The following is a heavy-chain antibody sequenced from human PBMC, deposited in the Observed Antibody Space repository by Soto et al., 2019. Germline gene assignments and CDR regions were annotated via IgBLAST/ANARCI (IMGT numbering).Heavy chain of an antibody. CDR3: AREAQGVSVDY. V-gene: IGHV4-38-2*02. D-gene: IGHD3-10*01. J-gene: IGHJ4*02. CDR2: LYHDGST. Sequence: NPSETLSLTCAVSGYSISRGFYWGWVRQPPGKGLEWIASLYHDGSTYYNPSLKSRVTISVDTSKNQFSLKLSSVTAADTAVYYCAREAQGVSVDYWGQGTLVTVSS. CDR1: GYSISRGFY.